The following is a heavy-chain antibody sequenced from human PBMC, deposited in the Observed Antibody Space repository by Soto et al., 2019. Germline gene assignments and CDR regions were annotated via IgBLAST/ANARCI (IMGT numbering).Heavy chain of an antibody. J-gene: IGHJ6*03. Sequence: ASVKVSCKVSGYTLTELSMHWVRQAPGKGLEWMGGFDPEDGETIYAQKFQGRVTMTEDTSTDTAYMELSSLRSEDTAVYYCATCTGSGWCRYYYYMDVWGKGTTVTVSS. CDR3: ATCTGSGWCRYYYYMDV. CDR2: FDPEDGET. V-gene: IGHV1-24*01. D-gene: IGHD6-19*01. CDR1: GYTLTELS.